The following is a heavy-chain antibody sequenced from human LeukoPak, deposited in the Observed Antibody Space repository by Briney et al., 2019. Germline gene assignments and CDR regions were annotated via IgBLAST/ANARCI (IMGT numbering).Heavy chain of an antibody. Sequence: RGSLRLSCAASGFTFHNYAIHWVRQAPGKGLEWVSLTSGDGITTYFADSVKGRFTISRDNSKSSLFPQMNSLRTEDTALYYCARDHVYGGADYWGQGTLVTVSS. CDR2: TSGDGITT. D-gene: IGHD5/OR15-5a*01. CDR3: ARDHVYGGADY. V-gene: IGHV3-43*02. J-gene: IGHJ4*02. CDR1: GFTFHNYA.